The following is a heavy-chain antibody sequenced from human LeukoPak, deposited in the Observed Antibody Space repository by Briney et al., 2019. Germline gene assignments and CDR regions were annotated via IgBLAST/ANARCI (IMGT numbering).Heavy chain of an antibody. Sequence: GGSLRLSCAASGFSFSSYGMHWVRQAPGKGLEWVAVISYDGSNKYSADSVKGRFTISRDNSKNTLYLQMNSLRAEDTAVYYCARGDSSGYYIDYWGQGTLVTVSS. J-gene: IGHJ4*02. V-gene: IGHV3-30*19. D-gene: IGHD3-22*01. CDR3: ARGDSSGYYIDY. CDR1: GFSFSSYG. CDR2: ISYDGSNK.